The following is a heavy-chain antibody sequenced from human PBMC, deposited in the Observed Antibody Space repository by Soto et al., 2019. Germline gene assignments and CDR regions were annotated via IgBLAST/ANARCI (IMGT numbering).Heavy chain of an antibody. V-gene: IGHV1-2*02. J-gene: IGHJ6*02. CDR1: GYTFTGSY. D-gene: IGHD3-10*01. CDR2: INPNSGGT. Sequence: ASVKVSCKASGYTFTGSYMHWVRQAPGQGLEWMGWINPNSGGTNYAQKFQGRVTMTRDTSISTAYMELSRLRSDDTAVYYCARDLSGVRGVIITGYYYYGMDVWGQGTTVTVSS. CDR3: ARDLSGVRGVIITGYYYYGMDV.